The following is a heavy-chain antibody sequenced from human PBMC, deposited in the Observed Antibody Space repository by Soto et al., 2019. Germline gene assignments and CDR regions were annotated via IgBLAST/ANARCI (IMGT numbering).Heavy chain of an antibody. J-gene: IGHJ4*02. CDR1: GGSVRSGSYY. D-gene: IGHD3-22*01. Sequence: SETLSLTCSASGGSVRSGSYYWTWIRQPPGKGLEWIGYIYQSGTTNYNASLKSRVTISIDTSKNQFFLKLNSVTAAHTAVSYCARDSSGGDAYWGEGTMVTVS. V-gene: IGHV4-61*01. CDR3: ARDSSGGDAY. CDR2: IYQSGTT.